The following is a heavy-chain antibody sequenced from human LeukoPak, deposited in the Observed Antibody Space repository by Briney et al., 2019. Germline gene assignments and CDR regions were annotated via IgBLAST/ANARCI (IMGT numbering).Heavy chain of an antibody. CDR3: AKDHGGSYYLTYYFDY. D-gene: IGHD1-26*01. V-gene: IGHV3-30*18. J-gene: IGHJ4*02. CDR2: ISYDGSNK. CDR1: GFTFSSYG. Sequence: GGSLRLSCAASGFTFSSYGMHWVRQAPGKGLEWVAVISYDGSNKYYADSVKGRFTISRDNSKNTLYLQMNSLRAEDTAVYYCAKDHGGSYYLTYYFDYWGQGTLVTVSS.